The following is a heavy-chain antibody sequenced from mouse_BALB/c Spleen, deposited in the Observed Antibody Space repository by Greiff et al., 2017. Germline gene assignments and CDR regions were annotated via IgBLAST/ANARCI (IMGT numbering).Heavy chain of an antibody. CDR3: ASHYGSPFAY. CDR2: IWAGGST. J-gene: IGHJ3*01. CDR1: GFSLTSYG. Sequence: VQLQQSGPGLVQPSQSLSITCTVSGFSLTSYGVHWVRQSPGKGLEWLGVIWAGGSTNYNSALMSRLSISKDNSKSQVFLKMNSLQTDDTAMYYCASHYGSPFAYWGQGTLVTVSA. V-gene: IGHV2-9*02. D-gene: IGHD1-1*01.